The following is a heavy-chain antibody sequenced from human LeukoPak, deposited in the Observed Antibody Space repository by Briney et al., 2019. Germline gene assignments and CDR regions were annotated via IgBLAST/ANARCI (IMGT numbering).Heavy chain of an antibody. CDR1: GGSISNFY. Sequence: PSETLSLTCTVSGGSISNFYWSWIRQPPGKGLEWIGYIYYSGSTNYNPSLKSRVTISVDTSKNQFSLKLSSVTAADTAVYYCARSDFWSGFTFDYWGQGTLVTVSS. CDR3: ARSDFWSGFTFDY. D-gene: IGHD3-3*01. V-gene: IGHV4-59*08. J-gene: IGHJ4*02. CDR2: IYYSGST.